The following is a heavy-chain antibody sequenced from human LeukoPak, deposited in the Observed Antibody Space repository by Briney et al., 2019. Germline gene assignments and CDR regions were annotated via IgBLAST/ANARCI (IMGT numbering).Heavy chain of an antibody. CDR1: GGTFSSYA. Sequence: GSSVNVSCKASGGTFSSYAISWVRQAPGQGLEWMGRIIPILGIANYAQKFQGRVTITADKSTSTAYMELSSLRSEDTAVYYCARVLLWFGESNSSYYYGMDVWGQGTTVTVSS. J-gene: IGHJ6*02. CDR3: ARVLLWFGESNSSYYYGMDV. CDR2: IIPILGIA. V-gene: IGHV1-69*04. D-gene: IGHD3-10*01.